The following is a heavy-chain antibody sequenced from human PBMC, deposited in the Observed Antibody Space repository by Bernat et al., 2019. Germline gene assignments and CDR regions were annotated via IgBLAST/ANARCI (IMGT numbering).Heavy chain of an antibody. D-gene: IGHD3-10*01. CDR1: GFTFNTYT. J-gene: IGHJ4*02. CDR3: VNFSRGY. Sequence: EVQLVDSGGGLVQPVVSLRLSCSASGFTFNTYTIHWVRQAPGKGQEYVSAITSTGGSTYYADSVKGRLIIYRDNSKDSLWLQMSSLRAEDTAFYYGVNFSRGYWGQGNLVTVSS. CDR2: ITSTGGST. V-gene: IGHV3-64D*06.